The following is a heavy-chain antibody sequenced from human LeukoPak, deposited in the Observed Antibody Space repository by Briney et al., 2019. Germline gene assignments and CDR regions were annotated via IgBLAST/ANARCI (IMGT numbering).Heavy chain of an antibody. CDR2: ISNSGSYT. CDR1: GFSFSDNY. CDR3: ARARGAGPGGHFDY. V-gene: IGHV3-11*05. Sequence: GGSLRLSCAASGFSFSDNYMSWIRQAPGKGLEWVSYISNSGSYTNYPDSVKGRFTISRDNAKNSLYLQMNSLRDEDTAVYYCARARGAGPGGHFDYWAREPWSPSPQ. J-gene: IGHJ4*02. D-gene: IGHD6-19*01.